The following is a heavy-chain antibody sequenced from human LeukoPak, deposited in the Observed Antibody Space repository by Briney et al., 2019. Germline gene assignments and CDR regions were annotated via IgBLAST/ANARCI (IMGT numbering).Heavy chain of an antibody. J-gene: IGHJ4*02. CDR1: GFSFSSYG. CDR3: AKSYRWLQSNMYYFDY. CDR2: ISYDGSNK. D-gene: IGHD5-24*01. V-gene: IGHV3-30*18. Sequence: GRSLRLSCAASGFSFSSYGMHWVRQAPGKGLEWVAVISYDGSNKYYADSVKGRFTISRDNSKTTLYLQMTSLRAEDTAVYYCAKSYRWLQSNMYYFDYWGQGTLVTVSS.